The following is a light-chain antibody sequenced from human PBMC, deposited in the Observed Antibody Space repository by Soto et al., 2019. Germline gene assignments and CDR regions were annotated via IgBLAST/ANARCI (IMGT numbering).Light chain of an antibody. CDR3: QQRNNWPRT. CDR2: DAS. V-gene: IGKV3-11*01. CDR1: HSVNSSY. Sequence: IVFTQSPGTLALSPGESAILSCRASHSVNSSYLAWYQQKPGQAPRLLIYDASDRATGIPARFSGSGSGTDFTLTISSLESEDFAVYYCQQRNNWPRTFGQGTKVDIK. J-gene: IGKJ1*01.